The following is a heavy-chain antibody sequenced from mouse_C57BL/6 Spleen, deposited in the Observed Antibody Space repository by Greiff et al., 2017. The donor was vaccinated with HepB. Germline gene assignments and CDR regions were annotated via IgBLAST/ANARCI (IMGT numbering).Heavy chain of an antibody. Sequence: QVHVKQPGAELVRPGTSVKLSCKASGYTFTSYWMHWVKQRPGQGLEWIGVIDPSDSYTNYNQKFKGKATLTVDTSSSTAYMQLSSLTSEDSAVYYCAREGKITTVEAYWGQGTLVTVSA. D-gene: IGHD1-1*01. V-gene: IGHV1-59*01. J-gene: IGHJ3*01. CDR2: IDPSDSYT. CDR1: GYTFTSYW. CDR3: AREGKITTVEAY.